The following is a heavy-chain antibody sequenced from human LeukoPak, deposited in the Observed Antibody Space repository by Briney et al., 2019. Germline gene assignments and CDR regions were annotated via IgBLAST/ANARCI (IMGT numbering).Heavy chain of an antibody. V-gene: IGHV4-59*08. J-gene: IGHJ1*01. Sequence: PSETLSLTCTVSGDSISSDYWSWIRQPPGKGLEWIGYIYGFGNTDYNPSLMRRVTISLDTSKKQLSLNLTSVTAADTAVYYCAGRGQRYFRDWGQGTLVTVSS. CDR2: IYGFGNT. CDR1: GDSISSDY. CDR3: AGRGQRYFRD.